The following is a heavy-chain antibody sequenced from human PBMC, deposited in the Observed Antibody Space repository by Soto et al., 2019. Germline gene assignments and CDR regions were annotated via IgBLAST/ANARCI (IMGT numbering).Heavy chain of an antibody. CDR2: IYSGGST. Sequence: LRLSCAASGFTVSSNYMSWVRQAPGKGLEWVSVIYSGGSTYYADSVKGRFTISRDNSKNTLYLQMNSLRAEDTAVYYCASGTAPGYYYYGMDVWGQGTTVTVSS. J-gene: IGHJ6*02. V-gene: IGHV3-53*01. CDR3: ASGTAPGYYYYGMDV. D-gene: IGHD1-7*01. CDR1: GFTVSSNY.